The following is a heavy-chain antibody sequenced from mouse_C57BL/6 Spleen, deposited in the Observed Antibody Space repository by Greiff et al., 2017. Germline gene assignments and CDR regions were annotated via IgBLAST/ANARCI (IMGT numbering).Heavy chain of an antibody. V-gene: IGHV5-4*03. Sequence: EVNVVESGGGLVKPGGSLKLSCAASGFTFSSYAMSWVRQTPEKRLEWVATISDGGSYTYYPDNVKGRFTISRDNAKNNLYLQMSHLKSEDTAMYYCARASLYYGSSLYWYFDVWGTGTTVTVSS. CDR1: GFTFSSYA. CDR3: ARASLYYGSSLYWYFDV. J-gene: IGHJ1*03. D-gene: IGHD1-1*01. CDR2: ISDGGSYT.